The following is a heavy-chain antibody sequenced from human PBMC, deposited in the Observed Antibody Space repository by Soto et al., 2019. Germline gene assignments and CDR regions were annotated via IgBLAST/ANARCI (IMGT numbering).Heavy chain of an antibody. CDR3: ARRRGFPYYYGMDV. CDR1: VGSISSGDYS. CDR2: IYHSGST. V-gene: IGHV4-30-2*01. D-gene: IGHD5-12*01. Sequence: LQLQESGSGLVKPSQTLSLTCAVSVGSISSGDYSWSWIRKPPGKGLEWIGYIYHSGSTYYNPSLKSRVTISVDRSKNQFSLKLSSVTAADTAVYYCARRRGFPYYYGMDVWGQGTTVTVSS. J-gene: IGHJ6*02.